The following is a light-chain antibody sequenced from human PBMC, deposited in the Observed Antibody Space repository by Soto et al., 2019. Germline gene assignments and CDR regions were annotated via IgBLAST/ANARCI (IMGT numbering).Light chain of an antibody. CDR2: KDT. V-gene: IGLV3-25*03. CDR3: QSADSGGTSVV. CDR1: ALPKQY. Sequence: SYELIQPPSVSLSPGQTARITCSGDALPKQYAYWYQQKPGQAPVLVICKDTERPSGIPERFSGFSSGTTVTLTISGVQAEDEADYYCQSADSGGTSVVFGGGTKLTVL. J-gene: IGLJ2*01.